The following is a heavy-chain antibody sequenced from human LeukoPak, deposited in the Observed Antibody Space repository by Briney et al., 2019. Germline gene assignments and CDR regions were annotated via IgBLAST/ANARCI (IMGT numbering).Heavy chain of an antibody. D-gene: IGHD1-26*01. Sequence: GGSLRLSCTASGLTFSNHTMTWVRQAPGKGLEWVSSIRPSSSNTYYAASMKGRFTISRDDAKNLLYLQMNSLRAEDAAVYYCGREQDRGSYHDPIFDYWGQGTLVTVSS. CDR1: GLTFSNHT. V-gene: IGHV3-21*06. J-gene: IGHJ4*02. CDR2: IRPSSSNT. CDR3: GREQDRGSYHDPIFDY.